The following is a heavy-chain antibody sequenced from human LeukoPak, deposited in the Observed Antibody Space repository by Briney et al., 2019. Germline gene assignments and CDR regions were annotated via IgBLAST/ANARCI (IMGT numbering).Heavy chain of an antibody. D-gene: IGHD3-3*01. CDR3: ARGVNHYDSWSGYYVFDY. J-gene: IGHJ4*02. CDR1: GGSISSYY. V-gene: IGHV4-59*08. Sequence: PSETLSLTCTVSGGSISSYYWSWIRQPPGKGLEWIGYIYYSGSTNYNPSLKSRVTISVDTSKNQFSLKLSSVTAADTAVYYCARGVNHYDSWSGYYVFDYWGQGTLVTVSS. CDR2: IYYSGST.